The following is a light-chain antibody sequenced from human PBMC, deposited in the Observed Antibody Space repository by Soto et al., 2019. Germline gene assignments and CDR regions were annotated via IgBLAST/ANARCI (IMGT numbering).Light chain of an antibody. CDR2: GTS. J-gene: IGKJ1*01. CDR3: NEYNGWPRT. V-gene: IGKV3-15*01. CDR1: QSVRTT. Sequence: EILMGQAPATLSVSPGQRASLSCRASQSVRTTVAWYQQKPGRGHSLIIYGTSTRAGGVPARFSGGGSGTEFTLTIPSLQSEDFAVYYCNEYNGWPRTFGQGTKGDIK.